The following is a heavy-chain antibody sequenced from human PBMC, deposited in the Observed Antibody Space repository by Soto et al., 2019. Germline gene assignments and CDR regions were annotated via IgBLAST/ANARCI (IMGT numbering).Heavy chain of an antibody. J-gene: IGHJ1*01. Sequence: SREGSCKASGGTFSSYPISWVRQAPGQGLEWMGGIIPIFGTANYAQKFQGRVTITADESTSTAYMELSSLRSEDTAVYYCARVGDSSGYYSRYFQHWGQGTLVTVSS. V-gene: IGHV1-69*13. CDR2: IIPIFGTA. CDR3: ARVGDSSGYYSRYFQH. CDR1: GGTFSSYP. D-gene: IGHD3-22*01.